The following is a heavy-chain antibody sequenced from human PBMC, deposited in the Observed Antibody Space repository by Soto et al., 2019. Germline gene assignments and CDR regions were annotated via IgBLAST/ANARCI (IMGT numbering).Heavy chain of an antibody. J-gene: IGHJ1*01. CDR1: GFSLSTSGVG. Sequence: QITLKESGPTLVKPTQTLTLTCTFSGFSLSTSGVGVGWIRQPPGKALEWLALIYWDDDKRYSPSLKSRLTITKDTSKNQVVLTMTNMDPVDTATYYCAHAGHDYIWGSYRYTGDFQHWGQGTLVTVSS. D-gene: IGHD3-16*02. V-gene: IGHV2-5*02. CDR2: IYWDDDK. CDR3: AHAGHDYIWGSYRYTGDFQH.